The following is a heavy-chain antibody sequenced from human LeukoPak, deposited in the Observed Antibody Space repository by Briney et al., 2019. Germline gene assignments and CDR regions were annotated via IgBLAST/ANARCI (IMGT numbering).Heavy chain of an antibody. V-gene: IGHV5-51*01. Sequence: GESLKISCRGSGYSFTTYWIGWVRQMPGKGLEWMGIIYPGASDTRYTPSFPGQLTLSADKSINTAYLQWSSLKASDTAMYYCARRQGCSSTSCPPDYWGQGTLVTVSP. J-gene: IGHJ4*02. CDR2: IYPGASDT. D-gene: IGHD2-2*01. CDR3: ARRQGCSSTSCPPDY. CDR1: GYSFTTYW.